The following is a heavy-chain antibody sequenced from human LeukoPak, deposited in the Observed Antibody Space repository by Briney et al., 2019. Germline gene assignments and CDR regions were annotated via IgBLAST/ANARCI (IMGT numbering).Heavy chain of an antibody. Sequence: GESLKISCKGSGYSFTSYWTNWVRQMPGKGLEWMGRIDPSDSYTNYSPSFQGHVTISADKSISTAYLQWSSLKASDTAMYYCARRGWEVEGFDYWGQGTLVTASS. CDR2: IDPSDSYT. CDR3: ARRGWEVEGFDY. J-gene: IGHJ4*02. CDR1: GYSFTSYW. V-gene: IGHV5-10-1*01. D-gene: IGHD1-26*01.